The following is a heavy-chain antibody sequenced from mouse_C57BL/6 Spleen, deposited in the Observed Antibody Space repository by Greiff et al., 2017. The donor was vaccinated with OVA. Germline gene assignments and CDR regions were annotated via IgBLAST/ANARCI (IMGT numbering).Heavy chain of an antibody. V-gene: IGHV14-3*01. Sequence: VQLQQSVAELVRPGASVKLSCTASGFNIKNTYMHWVKQRPEQGLEWIGRIDPANGNTKYAPKFQGKATITADTSSNTAYLQLSSLTSEDTAIYYCARRGIYYDYDGAPWFAYWGQGTLVTVSA. CDR1: GFNIKNTY. CDR2: IDPANGNT. D-gene: IGHD2-4*01. J-gene: IGHJ3*01. CDR3: ARRGIYYDYDGAPWFAY.